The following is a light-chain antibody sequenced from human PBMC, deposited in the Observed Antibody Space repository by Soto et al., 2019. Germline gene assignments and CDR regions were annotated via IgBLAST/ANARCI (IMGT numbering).Light chain of an antibody. CDR2: EVN. CDR3: RSYTSISTYV. V-gene: IGLV2-14*01. J-gene: IGLJ1*01. CDR1: SSDVGGYNY. Sequence: QSALTQPASVSGSPGQSITISCTGTSSDVGGYNYVSWYQHHPGKAPQLMIYEVNNRPSGVSNRFSGSKSGNTASLTISGRQAEDEADYYCRSYTSISTYVFGSGTKLTVL.